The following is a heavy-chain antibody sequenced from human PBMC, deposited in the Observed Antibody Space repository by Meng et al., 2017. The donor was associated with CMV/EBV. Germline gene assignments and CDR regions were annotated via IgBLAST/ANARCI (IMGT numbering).Heavy chain of an antibody. Sequence: RQGAVAGVEEHSETVALSCTVSGGCVSSDSFYWGWSRPPRGKGLELIGSIYNSGSTYYNPSLKSRVTTSVDTSKNQFSLKLSSVTAADTAVYYCARDYGDVRQDDWGQGTLVTVSS. J-gene: IGHJ4*02. D-gene: IGHD4-17*01. CDR3: ARDYGDVRQDD. CDR2: IYNSGST. V-gene: IGHV4-39*07. CDR1: GGCVSSDSFY.